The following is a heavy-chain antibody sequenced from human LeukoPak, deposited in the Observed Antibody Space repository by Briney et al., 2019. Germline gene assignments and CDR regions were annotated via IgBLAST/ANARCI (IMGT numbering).Heavy chain of an antibody. V-gene: IGHV1-3*01. CDR3: ATRGSSGWCDY. J-gene: IGHJ4*02. Sequence: GASVKVSCKASGYTFTSYAMHWVRQAPGQRLEWMGWINAGNGNAKYSQKFQGRVTITRDTSASTAYMELSSLRSEDTAVYYCATRGSSGWCDYWGQGTLVTVSS. D-gene: IGHD6-19*01. CDR1: GYTFTSYA. CDR2: INAGNGNA.